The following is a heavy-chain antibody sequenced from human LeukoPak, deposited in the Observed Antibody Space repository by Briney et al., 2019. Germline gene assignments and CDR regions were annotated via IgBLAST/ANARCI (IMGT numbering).Heavy chain of an antibody. CDR3: SRMTTGHDY. CDR2: VSHSGYT. V-gene: IGHV4-34*01. CDR1: GTSFTSYY. D-gene: IGHD4-17*01. J-gene: IGHJ4*02. Sequence: SETLPLTRGVSGTSFTSYYWSWIRQTPGKGLEWIGEVSHSGYTNMNPSLKSRVTISVDTSKNQFSLMMTSVTAADTAVYFCSRMTTGHDYWGQGTLVTVSS.